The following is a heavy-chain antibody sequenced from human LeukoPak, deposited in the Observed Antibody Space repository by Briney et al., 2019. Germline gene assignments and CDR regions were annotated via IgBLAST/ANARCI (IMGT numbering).Heavy chain of an antibody. V-gene: IGHV1-24*01. D-gene: IGHD2-2*01. J-gene: IGHJ6*03. CDR2: FDRKNGDT. Sequence: ASVKVSCKVSGFTLADLSMHWVRQAPGKGLEWVGGFDRKNGDTIYAQRFRGRVTLTEDTSTGTAYMDLSSLSADDTAVYYCATGVFCATTTCPGYQHYYYFMDVWGKGTTVTVSS. CDR3: ATGVFCATTTCPGYQHYYYFMDV. CDR1: GFTLADLS.